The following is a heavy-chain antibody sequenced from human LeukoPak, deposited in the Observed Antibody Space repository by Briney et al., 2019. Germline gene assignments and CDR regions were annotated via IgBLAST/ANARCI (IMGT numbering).Heavy chain of an antibody. Sequence: SETLSLTCTVSGGSISSSSYYWGWIRQPPGKGLEWIGSIYYSGSTYYNPSLKSRVTISVDTSKNQFSLKLSSVTAADTAVYYCARVIREEGLLWFGELVDYWGQGTLVTVSS. CDR3: ARVIREEGLLWFGELVDY. CDR1: GGSISSSSYY. V-gene: IGHV4-39*07. J-gene: IGHJ4*02. CDR2: IYYSGST. D-gene: IGHD3-10*01.